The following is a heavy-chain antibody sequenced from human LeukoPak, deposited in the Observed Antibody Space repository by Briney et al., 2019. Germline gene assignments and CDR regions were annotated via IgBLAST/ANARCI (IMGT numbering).Heavy chain of an antibody. Sequence: SGGSLRLSCVASGFTFSSSWMSWVRQAPGKGLEWVANIKQDGSEKYYADSVKGRFTISRDNAKNSLYLQMNSLRAEDTAVYYCAREKWLHYYYGMDVWGQGTTVTVSS. CDR1: GFTFSSSW. CDR2: IKQDGSEK. V-gene: IGHV3-7*04. CDR3: AREKWLHYYYGMDV. J-gene: IGHJ6*02. D-gene: IGHD3-22*01.